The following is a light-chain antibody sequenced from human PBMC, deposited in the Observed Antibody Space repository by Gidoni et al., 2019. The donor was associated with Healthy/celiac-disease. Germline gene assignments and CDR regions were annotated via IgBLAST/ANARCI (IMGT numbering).Light chain of an antibody. CDR2: DAS. Sequence: DIVLTQSPATLSLSPGERATLSCRASQSVSSYLAWYHQKPGQAPRLLIYDASNRATGIPARFSGSGSGTDFTLTISSLEPEDFAVYYCQQRSNWPPGWTFGQGTKVEIK. CDR1: QSVSSY. V-gene: IGKV3-11*01. J-gene: IGKJ1*01. CDR3: QQRSNWPPGWT.